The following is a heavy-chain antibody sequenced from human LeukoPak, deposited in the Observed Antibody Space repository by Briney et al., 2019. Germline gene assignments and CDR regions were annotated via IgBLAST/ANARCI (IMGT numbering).Heavy chain of an antibody. CDR1: GASISSWY. CDR3: ARHSAHSSTNDAFDL. Sequence: SETLSLTCTVSGASISSWYWSWIRQPPGKGLEWIGYIYGSGNTNYNPSLKSRVTMSIDTSKNQFSLKLTSVTAADTAVYYCARHSAHSSTNDAFDLWGQGTLVTVSS. D-gene: IGHD6-13*01. J-gene: IGHJ3*01. V-gene: IGHV4-59*01. CDR2: IYGSGNT.